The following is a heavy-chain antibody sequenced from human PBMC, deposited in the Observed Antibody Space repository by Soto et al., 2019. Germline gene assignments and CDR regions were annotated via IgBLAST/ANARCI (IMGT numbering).Heavy chain of an antibody. Sequence: EVQLVDSGGGLPQPGGSLTLSCAPSGFRFSTYWMSWVRQARGNGLEWVANIKEDGCEKYYVDSVKGRFTISRDNADNSLYLQMNSLRGEDTAVYYCTTVTTSSVFDFWGQGTLVTVSS. CDR1: GFRFSTYW. CDR2: IKEDGCEK. V-gene: IGHV3-7*03. CDR3: TTVTTSSVFDF. J-gene: IGHJ4*02. D-gene: IGHD4-17*01.